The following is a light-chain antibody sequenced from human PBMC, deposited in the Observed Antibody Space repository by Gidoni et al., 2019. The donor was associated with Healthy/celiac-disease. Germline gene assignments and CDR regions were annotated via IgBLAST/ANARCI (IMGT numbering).Light chain of an antibody. V-gene: IGLV3-19*01. Sequence: SSELTQDPAVSVALGQTVRITCQGDSLRSYYASWYQQKPGQAPVLVIYGKNNRPSGNPDRFSGSSSGNTASLTITGAQAEDEADYYCNSRDSSGNPHYVFGTGTKVTVL. CDR2: GKN. CDR3: NSRDSSGNPHYV. J-gene: IGLJ1*01. CDR1: SLRSYY.